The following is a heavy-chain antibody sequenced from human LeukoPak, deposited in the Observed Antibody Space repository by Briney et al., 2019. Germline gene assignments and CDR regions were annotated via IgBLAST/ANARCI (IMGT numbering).Heavy chain of an antibody. CDR3: AKGSSSGRPYFFDY. CDR1: GFTFSSYA. D-gene: IGHD3-3*01. V-gene: IGHV3-23*01. CDR2: ISGGSVGAT. J-gene: IGHJ4*02. Sequence: GGSLRPSCAASGFTFSSYAMGWVRQAPGKGLDWFSAISGGSVGATYYADAVKGRFTISRDNSKTTLYLEMNSLRAEDTAVYYCAKGSSSGRPYFFDYWGQGSLVAVSS.